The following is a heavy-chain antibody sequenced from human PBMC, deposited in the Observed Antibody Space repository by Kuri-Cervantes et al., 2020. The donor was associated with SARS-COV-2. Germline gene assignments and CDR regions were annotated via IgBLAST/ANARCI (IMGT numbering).Heavy chain of an antibody. J-gene: IGHJ5*02. CDR3: AIPMIVVVVVGGSGKPNWFDP. Sequence: GESLKIPWPAFGFPFSRFAMHWVRQAPGKGLEYVPAISSNGGSTYYANSVKGRFTLSRDNSKNKLYRQMGSLRAEDMAVYYCAIPMIVVVVVGGSGKPNWFDPWGQGTLVTVSS. D-gene: IGHD3-22*01. V-gene: IGHV3-64*01. CDR1: GFPFSRFA. CDR2: ISSNGGST.